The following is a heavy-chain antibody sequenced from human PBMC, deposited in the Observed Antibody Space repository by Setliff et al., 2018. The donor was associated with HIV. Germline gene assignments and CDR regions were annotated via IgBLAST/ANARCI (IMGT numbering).Heavy chain of an antibody. V-gene: IGHV4-34*12. D-gene: IGHD5-18*01. J-gene: IGHJ4*02. CDR1: GGSFSDYS. CDR2: IIHSGIT. Sequence: PSETLSLTCAVSGGSFSDYSWTWIRQPPGKGLEWIGEIIHSGITNYSPSLKSRVTISVVTSKKQFSLKLRSVTAADAAVYYCAREQREVSTYYFDYWAQGSLVTVSS. CDR3: AREQREVSTYYFDY.